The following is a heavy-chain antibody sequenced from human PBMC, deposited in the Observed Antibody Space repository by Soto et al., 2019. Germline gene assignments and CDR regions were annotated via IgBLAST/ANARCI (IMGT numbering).Heavy chain of an antibody. CDR1: GGSFSGYY. D-gene: IGHD3-3*01. Sequence: SETLSLTCAVYGGSFSGYYWSWIRQPPGKGLEWIGEINHSGSTNYNPSLKSRVTISVDTSKNQFSLKLSSVTAADTAVYYCERETYYDFWSGYVNWFHPWGQGTLVPVSS. V-gene: IGHV4-34*01. CDR2: INHSGST. J-gene: IGHJ5*02. CDR3: ERETYYDFWSGYVNWFHP.